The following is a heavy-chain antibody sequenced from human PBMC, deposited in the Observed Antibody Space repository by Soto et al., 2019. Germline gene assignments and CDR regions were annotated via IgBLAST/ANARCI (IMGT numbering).Heavy chain of an antibody. CDR1: GYTFTSYA. V-gene: IGHV1-3*01. J-gene: IGHJ6*03. Sequence: QVQLVQSGAEVKKPGASVKVSCKASGYTFTSYAMHWVRQAPGQRLEWMGWINAGNGNTKYPQKFQGRVTITRDTSASTAYMELSSLRSEDTAVYYCARDGNSADTPYMDVWGKGTTVTVSS. CDR2: INAGNGNT. D-gene: IGHD1-1*01. CDR3: ARDGNSADTPYMDV.